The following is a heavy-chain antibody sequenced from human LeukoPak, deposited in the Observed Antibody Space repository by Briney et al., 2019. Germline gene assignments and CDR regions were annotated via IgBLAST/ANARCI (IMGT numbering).Heavy chain of an antibody. CDR1: GFTVSSNY. CDR2: IYSGGST. J-gene: IGHJ3*02. CDR3: ARGLSDSSGYSDDAFDI. Sequence: PGGSLRLSCAPSGFTVSSNYMSWVRQPPGKGLEWVSVIYSGGSTYYADSVKGRFTISRHNSKNTLYLQMNSLRAEDTAVYYCARGLSDSSGYSDDAFDIWGQGTMVTVSS. V-gene: IGHV3-53*04. D-gene: IGHD3-22*01.